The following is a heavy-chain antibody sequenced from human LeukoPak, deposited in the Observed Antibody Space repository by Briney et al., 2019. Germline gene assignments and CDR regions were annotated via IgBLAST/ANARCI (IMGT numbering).Heavy chain of an antibody. CDR3: ARWSPAAACYGMDV. CDR2: IYPGDSDT. CDR1: GYLFTSYW. V-gene: IGHV5-51*01. D-gene: IGHD6-13*01. J-gene: IGHJ6*02. Sequence: GGSLQISCQGSGYLFTSYWIGGGRQVPGKGLEGMGIIYPGDSDTKYSPSFQGQVTISADKSISTAYLQWSSLKASDTAMYYCARWSPAAACYGMDVWGQGTTVTVSS.